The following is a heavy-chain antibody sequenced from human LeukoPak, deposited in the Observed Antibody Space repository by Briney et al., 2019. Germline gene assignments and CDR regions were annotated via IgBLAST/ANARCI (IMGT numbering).Heavy chain of an antibody. J-gene: IGHJ4*02. CDR2: INHSGST. Sequence: SETLSLTCAVYGGSLSGYYWSWIRQPPGKGLEWIGEINHSGSTNYNPSLKSRVTISVDTSKNQFSLKLSSVTAADTAVYYCARGLSRLRFLEWLPTHFDYWGRGTLVTVSS. D-gene: IGHD3-3*01. CDR3: ARGLSRLRFLEWLPTHFDY. CDR1: GGSLSGYY. V-gene: IGHV4-34*01.